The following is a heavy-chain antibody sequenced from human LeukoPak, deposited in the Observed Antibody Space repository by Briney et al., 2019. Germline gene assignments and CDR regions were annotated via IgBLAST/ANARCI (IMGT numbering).Heavy chain of an antibody. V-gene: IGHV1-46*01. Sequence: ASVKVSCKASGYTFSDNYIHWVRQAPEQGLEWMGIINPSAGITTYAQKFQGRVTMTSDTSTSTIYMDLSSLKFEDTAVYYCARDSEAVAGLDWWGQGTLVTVSS. J-gene: IGHJ4*02. D-gene: IGHD6-19*01. CDR2: INPSAGIT. CDR1: GYTFSDNY. CDR3: ARDSEAVAGLDW.